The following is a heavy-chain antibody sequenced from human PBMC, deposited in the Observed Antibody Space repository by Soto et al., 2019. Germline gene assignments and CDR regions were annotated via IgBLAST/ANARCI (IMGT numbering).Heavy chain of an antibody. CDR1: GFTFSSYG. CDR3: AKAVGTRPLFDI. V-gene: IGHV3-30*18. D-gene: IGHD2-21*02. J-gene: IGHJ3*02. Sequence: GGSLRLSCAASGFTFSSYGMHWVRQAPGKGLEWVAVISYDGSNKYYADSVKGRFTISRDNSKSTLYLQMNSLRAEDTAVYYCAKAVGTRPLFDIWGQGTMVTVSS. CDR2: ISYDGSNK.